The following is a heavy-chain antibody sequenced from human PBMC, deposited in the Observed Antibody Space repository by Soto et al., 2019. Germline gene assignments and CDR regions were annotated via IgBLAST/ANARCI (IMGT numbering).Heavy chain of an antibody. D-gene: IGHD3-3*01. Sequence: QVQLQESGPGLVKPSQTLSLTCTVSGGSISSGGYYWSWIRQHPGKGLGWIGYIYYSGSTYYNPSLKSRVTISVDTSKNQFSLKLSSVTAADTAVYYCARVYYDFWSGPNWFDPWGQGTLVTVSS. J-gene: IGHJ5*02. CDR2: IYYSGST. V-gene: IGHV4-31*03. CDR3: ARVYYDFWSGPNWFDP. CDR1: GGSISSGGYY.